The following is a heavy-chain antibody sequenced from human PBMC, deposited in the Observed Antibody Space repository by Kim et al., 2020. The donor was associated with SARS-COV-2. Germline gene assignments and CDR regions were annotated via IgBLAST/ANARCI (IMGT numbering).Heavy chain of an antibody. Sequence: ASVKVSCKASGYTFTGYYMHWVRQAPGQGLEWMRWINPNSGGTNYAQKFQGRVTMTRDTSISTAYMELSRLRSDDTAVYYCARVRSWGSHFDYWGQGTLVTVSS. J-gene: IGHJ4*02. D-gene: IGHD3-16*01. CDR3: ARVRSWGSHFDY. V-gene: IGHV1-2*02. CDR2: INPNSGGT. CDR1: GYTFTGYY.